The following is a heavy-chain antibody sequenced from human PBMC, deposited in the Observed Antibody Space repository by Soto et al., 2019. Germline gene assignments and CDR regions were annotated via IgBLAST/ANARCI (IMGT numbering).Heavy chain of an antibody. CDR2: IDSDGNHT. CDR3: VRDDVGVGIDY. J-gene: IGHJ4*02. CDR1: GFTFSNYW. Sequence: EVQLVESGGGLVQPGGSPRLSCAASGFTFSNYWMHWVRQVPGKGLVWVSHIDSDGNHTTYADSVKGRFTISRDNAKNTVYLQMNSLRAEDTAVYYCVRDDVGVGIDYWGLGTLVTVSS. D-gene: IGHD1-26*01. V-gene: IGHV3-74*01.